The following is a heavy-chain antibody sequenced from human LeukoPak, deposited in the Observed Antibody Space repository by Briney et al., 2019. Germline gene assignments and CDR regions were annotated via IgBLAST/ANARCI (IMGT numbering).Heavy chain of an antibody. J-gene: IGHJ4*02. V-gene: IGHV6-1*01. Sequence: SQTLSLTCAISGDSVSSNSAAWNWIRQSPSRGLEWLGRTYYRSKWYNDYAVSVKSRITINPDTSKSQFSLQLNSVTPEDTAVYYCARDHARYSSGWYYFDYWGQGTLVTVSS. CDR1: GDSVSSNSAA. CDR2: TYYRSKWYN. CDR3: ARDHARYSSGWYYFDY. D-gene: IGHD6-19*01.